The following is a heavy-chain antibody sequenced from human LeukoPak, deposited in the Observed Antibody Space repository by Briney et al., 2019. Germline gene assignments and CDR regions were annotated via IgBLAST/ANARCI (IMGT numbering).Heavy chain of an antibody. CDR2: IYTSGGT. J-gene: IGHJ4*02. V-gene: IGHV4-61*09. Sequence: SETLSLTCTVSGGSISSGSYYWSWIRQPAGKGLEWIGHIYTSGGTNYNPSLKSRVTISVDTSKNQFSLKLSSVTAADTAVYYCARWGYYDFWSGHYFDYWGQGTLVTVSS. CDR1: GGSISSGSYY. D-gene: IGHD3-3*01. CDR3: ARWGYYDFWSGHYFDY.